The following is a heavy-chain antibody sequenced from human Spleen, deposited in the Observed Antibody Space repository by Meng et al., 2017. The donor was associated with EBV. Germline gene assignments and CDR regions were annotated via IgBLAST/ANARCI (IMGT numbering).Heavy chain of an antibody. CDR2: INHVGST. D-gene: IGHD3-9*01. J-gene: IGHJ4*02. CDR1: GGSFSDYY. V-gene: IGHV4-34*01. CDR3: ARTLRERLFDWF. Sequence: VQLPQLRAGLLQPSEPLSLAWPVYGGSFSDYYCGWIRQPPGKGLEWIGEINHVGSTNYNPSLKSRVIMSVDTSKNQFSLRLSSVTAADAAVYYCARTLRERLFDWFWSQGTLVTVSS.